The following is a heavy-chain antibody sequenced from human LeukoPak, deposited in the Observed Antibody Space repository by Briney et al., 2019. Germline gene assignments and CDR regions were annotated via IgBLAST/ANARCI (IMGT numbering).Heavy chain of an antibody. D-gene: IGHD4-17*01. J-gene: IGHJ4*02. V-gene: IGHV4-39*07. Sequence: SETLSLTCTVPGGSISSSSYYWGWIRKPPGRGLEWIGSIYYSGSTYYNPSLKSRVTISVDTSKNQFSLKLSSVTAADTAVYYCARQPYGDFDYWGQGTLVTVSS. CDR2: IYYSGST. CDR1: GGSISSSSYY. CDR3: ARQPYGDFDY.